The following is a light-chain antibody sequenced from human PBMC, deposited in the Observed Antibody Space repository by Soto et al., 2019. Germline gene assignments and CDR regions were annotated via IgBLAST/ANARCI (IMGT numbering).Light chain of an antibody. J-gene: IGLJ2*01. V-gene: IGLV2-14*03. CDR3: SSYTTSNTLV. CDR2: DVT. CDR1: SSDVGAYNF. Sequence: QSALTQPASVSGSPGQSITISCTGTSSDVGAYNFVSWYQQHPGKAPKLMIYDVTNRPSGVSSRFSGSKSGNTASLAISGLQAEDEADYYCSSYTTSNTLVFGGGTKPTVL.